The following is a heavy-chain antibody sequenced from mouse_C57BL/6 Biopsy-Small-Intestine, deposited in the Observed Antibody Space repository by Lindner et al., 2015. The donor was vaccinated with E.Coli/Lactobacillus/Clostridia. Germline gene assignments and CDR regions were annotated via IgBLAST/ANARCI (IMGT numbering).Heavy chain of an antibody. J-gene: IGHJ2*01. V-gene: IGHV1-19*01. Sequence: VQLQESGPELMKSGASVKMSCKASGYTFTDYYMNWVKQSHGESLEWIGRVNPSNGGISYNQKFRGKATLTADKSLSTAYMQLNSLTSEDSAVYYCAYGDSYYFDYWGQGTTLTVSS. CDR1: GYTFTDYY. D-gene: IGHD2-13*01. CDR2: VNPSNGGI. CDR3: AYGDSYYFDY.